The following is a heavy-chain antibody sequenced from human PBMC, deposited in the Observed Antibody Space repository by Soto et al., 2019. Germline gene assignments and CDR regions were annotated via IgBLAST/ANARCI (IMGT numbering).Heavy chain of an antibody. Sequence: QVQLQESGPGLVKPSQTLSLTCTVSGGSISSGGYYWSWIRQHPGKGLEWIGYIYYSGITYYNPLLKTRVTVSVDACKNQFSLKLSSVAGAATAVYYCVRGVIHWGQGTLVTVCS. CDR3: VRGVIH. J-gene: IGHJ4*02. D-gene: IGHD2-21*01. V-gene: IGHV4-31*03. CDR1: GGSISSGGYY. CDR2: IYYSGIT.